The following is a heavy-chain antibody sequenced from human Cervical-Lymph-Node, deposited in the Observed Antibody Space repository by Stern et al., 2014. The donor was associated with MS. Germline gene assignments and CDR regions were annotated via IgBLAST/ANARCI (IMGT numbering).Heavy chain of an antibody. CDR3: ARSMTTVIAPGFDS. CDR2: IHAGGDT. CDR1: GFSVSRNY. Sequence: VQLVESGGGLIQPGGSLRLSCAVSGFSVSRNYMSWVRQSPGKGLEWVSIIHAGGDTYYVGSVKGRFTISKDNSKNTLFLQMNNLRAEDTGIYFCARSMTTVIAPGFDSWGQGTMVAVSS. V-gene: IGHV3-53*01. D-gene: IGHD4-17*01. J-gene: IGHJ3*02.